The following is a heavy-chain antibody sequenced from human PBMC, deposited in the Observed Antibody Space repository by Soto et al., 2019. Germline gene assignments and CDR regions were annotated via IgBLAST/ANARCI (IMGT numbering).Heavy chain of an antibody. J-gene: IGHJ6*02. Sequence: GGSLRLSCAASGFTFSSYAMSWVRQAPGKGLDWVSVISGSGGITYSADSVKGRLTISRDNSKNILYLQMNSLRAEDTAVYCCAKGITDTGGYYYYSMDVWGQGTAVTVSS. CDR2: ISGSGGIT. V-gene: IGHV3-23*01. CDR1: GFTFSSYA. D-gene: IGHD3-16*01. CDR3: AKGITDTGGYYYYSMDV.